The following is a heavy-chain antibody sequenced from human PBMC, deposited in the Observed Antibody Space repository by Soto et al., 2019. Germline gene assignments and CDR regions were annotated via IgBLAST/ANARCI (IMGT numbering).Heavy chain of an antibody. CDR2: ISSSGRTI. Sequence: QVQLVESGGGLVKPGGSLRLSCAASGFTFSDYYMSWIRQAPGKGLEWVSYISSSGRTIYYADSVKGRFTISRDNAKNSWYRQMNSLRGEDTAVYYCARECVATAVVTYHYCGGRDVWGHGTTVTVSS. CDR1: GFTFSDYY. J-gene: IGHJ6*02. CDR3: ARECVATAVVTYHYCGGRDV. V-gene: IGHV3-11*01. D-gene: IGHD5-18*01.